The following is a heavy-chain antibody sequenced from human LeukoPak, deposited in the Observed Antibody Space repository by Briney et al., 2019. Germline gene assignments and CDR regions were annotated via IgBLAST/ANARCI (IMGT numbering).Heavy chain of an antibody. Sequence: SETLSLTCTVSGGSISSYYWSWIRQPPGKGLEWIGYIYYSGSTNYNPSLKSRVTISVDTSKNQFSLKLSSVTAADTAVYYCARRESSGFFDYWGQGTLVTVSS. CDR1: GGSISSYY. CDR2: IYYSGST. CDR3: ARRESSGFFDY. J-gene: IGHJ4*02. V-gene: IGHV4-59*08. D-gene: IGHD6-19*01.